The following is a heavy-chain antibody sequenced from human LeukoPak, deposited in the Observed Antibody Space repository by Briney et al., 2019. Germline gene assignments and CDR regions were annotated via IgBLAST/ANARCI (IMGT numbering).Heavy chain of an antibody. V-gene: IGHV4-34*01. CDR3: ARAGIVGATKFDY. D-gene: IGHD1-26*01. J-gene: IGHJ4*02. CDR2: INHSGST. Sequence: SETLSLTCAVYGGSFSGYYWSWIRQPPGKRLEWIGEINHSGSTNYNPSLKSRVTITVDTSKNQFSLKLSSVTAADTAVYYCARAGIVGATKFDYWGQGTLVTVSS. CDR1: GGSFSGYY.